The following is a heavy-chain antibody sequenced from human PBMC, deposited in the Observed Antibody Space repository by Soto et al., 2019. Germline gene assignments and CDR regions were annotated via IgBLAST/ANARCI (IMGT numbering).Heavy chain of an antibody. CDR2: ISWSSVTF. CDR3: AKDHDEDFGYDLDYFDY. CDR1: GFNFDDYA. V-gene: IGHV3-9*01. D-gene: IGHD5-12*01. J-gene: IGHJ4*02. Sequence: EVQLVESGGGLVQPGRSLRLSCAASGFNFDDYARHWVRQAPGKGLEWVSGISWSSVTFDYADSVKGRFTISRDNAKNSLYLQMNSLRAEDTAFYYCAKDHDEDFGYDLDYFDYWGQGTLVTVSS.